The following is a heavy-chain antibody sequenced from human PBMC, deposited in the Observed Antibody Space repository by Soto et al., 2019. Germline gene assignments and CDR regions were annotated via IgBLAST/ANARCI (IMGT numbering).Heavy chain of an antibody. V-gene: IGHV3-30*18. CDR3: AKGPRNAYSYLAYFDL. Sequence: QVQLVESGGGVVQPGRSLRLSCEASGFTFSSYGMHWVRQAPGKGLEWVAVISYDGSNQYYADSVKGRFTISRDNSKNTLYLQMSSLRAEDTGVFFCAKGPRNAYSYLAYFDLWGRGTLVTVSS. J-gene: IGHJ2*01. CDR1: GFTFSSYG. CDR2: ISYDGSNQ. D-gene: IGHD5-18*01.